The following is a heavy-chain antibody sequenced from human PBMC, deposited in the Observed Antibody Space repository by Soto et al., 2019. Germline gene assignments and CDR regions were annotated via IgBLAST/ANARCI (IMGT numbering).Heavy chain of an antibody. V-gene: IGHV4-39*01. CDR3: VRHSGYSSIRGEFDT. CDR1: GSSIGGSSYY. J-gene: IGHJ5*02. D-gene: IGHD3-10*01. Sequence: PSETLSLTCNVSGSSIGGSSYYWAWNRQSPGKGLEWIGSIYYTGSTTYYNPSLKSRVTISVDRAKNQFSLKLTSVTAADTAMYYCVRHSGYSSIRGEFDTWGQITLATVSS. CDR2: IYYTGSTT.